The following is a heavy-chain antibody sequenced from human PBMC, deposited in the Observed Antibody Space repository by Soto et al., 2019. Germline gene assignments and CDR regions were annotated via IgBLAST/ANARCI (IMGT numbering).Heavy chain of an antibody. V-gene: IGHV1-69*04. J-gene: IGHJ6*03. D-gene: IGHD4-4*01. CDR2: IIPILGIA. CDR1: GGTFSSYT. CDR3: ARDLDDYSNYDYYYYYMDV. Sequence: ASVKVSCKASGGTFSSYTISWVRQAPGQGLEWMGRIIPILGIANYAQKFQGGVTITADKSTSTAYMELSSLRSEDTAVYYCARDLDDYSNYDYYYYYMDVWGKGTTVTVSS.